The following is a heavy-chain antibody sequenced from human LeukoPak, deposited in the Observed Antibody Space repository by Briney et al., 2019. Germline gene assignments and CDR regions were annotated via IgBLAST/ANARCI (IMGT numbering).Heavy chain of an antibody. CDR3: TTTPGGFTAWSN. D-gene: IGHD2-21*02. V-gene: IGHV5-51*01. Sequence: GESLKISCKGPGFSFTTYWIGWVRQMPGEGLEWMGIIYAGDSNKKYSPSFQGQVTISVDKSISNASLQWSNLKASDTATYYCTTTPGGFTAWSNWGQGTLVTV. CDR1: GFSFTTYW. J-gene: IGHJ4*02. CDR2: IYAGDSNK.